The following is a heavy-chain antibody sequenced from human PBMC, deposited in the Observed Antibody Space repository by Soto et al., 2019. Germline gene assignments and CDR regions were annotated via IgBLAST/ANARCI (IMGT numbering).Heavy chain of an antibody. CDR1: GGSISSYS. V-gene: IGHV4-59*01. J-gene: IGHJ6*02. D-gene: IGHD6-13*01. Sequence: SETLSLTCTVSGGSISSYSCCWIRQPPGQGLEWIGYIYYSGSTNYNPSLKIRVTISVDTSKNQFSLKLSSVTAADTAVYYCARDHIAAAGGGYYYYGMDVWGQGTTVTVSS. CDR2: IYYSGST. CDR3: ARDHIAAAGGGYYYYGMDV.